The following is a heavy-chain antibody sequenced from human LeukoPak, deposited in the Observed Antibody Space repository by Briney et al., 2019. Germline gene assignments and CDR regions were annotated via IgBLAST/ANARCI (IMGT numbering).Heavy chain of an antibody. Sequence: TSETLSLTCTVSGGSISSSSYYWGWIRQPPGKGLEWIGSIYYSGSTYYNPSLKSRVTISVDTSKNQFSLKLSSVTAADTAVYYCARYNYYYGMDVWGQGTTVTVSS. CDR2: IYYSGST. CDR3: ARYNYYYGMDV. CDR1: GGSISSSSYY. V-gene: IGHV4-39*01. J-gene: IGHJ6*02.